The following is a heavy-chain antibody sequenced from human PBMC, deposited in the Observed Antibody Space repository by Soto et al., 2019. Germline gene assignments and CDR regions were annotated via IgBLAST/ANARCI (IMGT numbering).Heavy chain of an antibody. CDR2: IYYSGST. CDR3: ARQRYFDL. Sequence: QVQLQESGPGLVKPSETLSLTCTVSGGSISSYYWSWIRQPPGKGLEWIGYIYYSGSTNYNPSLKSRVTISVDTSKNQFSLKLSSVTAAYTAVYYCARQRYFDLWGRGTLVTVSS. CDR1: GGSISSYY. V-gene: IGHV4-59*08. J-gene: IGHJ2*01.